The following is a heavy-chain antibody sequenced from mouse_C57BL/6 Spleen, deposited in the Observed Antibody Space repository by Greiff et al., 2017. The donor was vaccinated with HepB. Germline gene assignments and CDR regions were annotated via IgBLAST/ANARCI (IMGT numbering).Heavy chain of an antibody. D-gene: IGHD1-1*01. V-gene: IGHV2-9-1*01. CDR1: GFSLTSYA. CDR3: ARKHYGSSPLYAMDY. CDR2: IWTGGGT. J-gene: IGHJ4*01. Sequence: VQRVESGPGLVAPSQSLSITCTVSGFSLTSYAISWVRQPPGKGLEWLGVIWTGGGTNYNSALKSRLSISKDNSKSQVFLKMNSLQTDDTARYYCARKHYGSSPLYAMDYWGQGTSVTVSS.